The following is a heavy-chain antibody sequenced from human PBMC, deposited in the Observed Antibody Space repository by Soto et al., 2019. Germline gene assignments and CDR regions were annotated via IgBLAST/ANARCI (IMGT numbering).Heavy chain of an antibody. J-gene: IGHJ3*02. CDR3: ARDNVAQQWLEDAFDI. V-gene: IGHV4-30-2*01. CDR2: IYHSGST. Sequence: SETLSLTCTVSGGYISSGGYSWSWIRQPPGKGLEWIGYIYHSGSTYYNPSLKSRVTISVDRSKNQFSLKLSSVTAADMAVYYCARDNVAQQWLEDAFDIWGQGTMVTVSS. CDR1: GGYISSGGYS. D-gene: IGHD6-19*01.